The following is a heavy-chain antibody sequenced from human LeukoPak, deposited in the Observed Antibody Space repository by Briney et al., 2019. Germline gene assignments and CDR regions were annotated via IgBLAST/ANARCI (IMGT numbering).Heavy chain of an antibody. Sequence: SETLSLTCTVSGGSIISNYYYWGWIRQPPGKGLEWIGSIYYSGGTYYNPSLNSRVTISVDTSNNQFSLKLSSVTAADTAVYYCARSGPSRNWFDPWGQGTLVTVSS. V-gene: IGHV4-39*01. J-gene: IGHJ5*02. CDR1: GGSIISNYYY. D-gene: IGHD3-10*01. CDR2: IYYSGGT. CDR3: ARSGPSRNWFDP.